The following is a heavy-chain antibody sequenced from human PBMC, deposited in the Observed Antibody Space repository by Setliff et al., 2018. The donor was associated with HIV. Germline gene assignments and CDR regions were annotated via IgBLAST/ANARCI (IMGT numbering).Heavy chain of an antibody. CDR2: IYKSGST. CDR1: GGSISTYH. CDR3: ARLSDTAMASFDS. V-gene: IGHV4-59*08. D-gene: IGHD5-18*01. J-gene: IGHJ4*02. Sequence: PSETLSLTCSVSGGSISTYHWSWIRQPPGKGLEWVDYIYKSGSTNYSPSLKSRVTISPGTSKNQFSLKLTSVTAADTAVYYCARLSDTAMASFDSWGQGILVTVSS.